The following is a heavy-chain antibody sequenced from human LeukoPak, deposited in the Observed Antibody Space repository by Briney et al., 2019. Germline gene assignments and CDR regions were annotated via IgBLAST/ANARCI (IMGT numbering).Heavy chain of an antibody. CDR2: ISSSSSYI. CDR3: ARDRGYGSGSSIPLWYFDL. V-gene: IGHV3-21*01. D-gene: IGHD3-10*01. Sequence: GGSLRLSCAASGFTFSSYSMNWVRQAPGKGLEWVSSISSSSSYIYYADSVKGRFTISRDNAKNSLYLQMNSLRAEDTAVYYCARDRGYGSGSSIPLWYFDLWGRGTLVTVSS. J-gene: IGHJ2*01. CDR1: GFTFSSYS.